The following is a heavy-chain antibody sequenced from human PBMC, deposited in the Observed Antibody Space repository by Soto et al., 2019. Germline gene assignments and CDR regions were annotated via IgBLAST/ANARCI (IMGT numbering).Heavy chain of an antibody. CDR3: ARGVARESYFDY. D-gene: IGHD3-10*01. CDR1: GGSISSGGYY. CDR2: IYYSGST. Sequence: QVQLQESGPGLVKPSQTLSLTCTVSGGSISSGGYYWSWIRQHPGKGLEWIGYIYYSGSTYYNPALKSRVTISVDTSKNQFSLKLSSVTAADTAVYYCARGVARESYFDYWGQGTLVTVSS. J-gene: IGHJ4*02. V-gene: IGHV4-31*03.